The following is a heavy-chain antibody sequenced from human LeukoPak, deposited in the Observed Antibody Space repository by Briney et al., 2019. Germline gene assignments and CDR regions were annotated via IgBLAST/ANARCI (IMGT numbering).Heavy chain of an antibody. J-gene: IGHJ3*02. Sequence: GGSLRLSCVASGFTFSSYWMTWVRQAPGRGLERVANIKEDGSRTYYMDSVKGRFTISRDNAKSSLYLQMNSLRAEDTAVYYCAREIPGELNAFDIWGQGTMVTVSS. D-gene: IGHD2-2*01. CDR1: GFTFSSYW. V-gene: IGHV3-7*01. CDR2: IKEDGSRT. CDR3: AREIPGELNAFDI.